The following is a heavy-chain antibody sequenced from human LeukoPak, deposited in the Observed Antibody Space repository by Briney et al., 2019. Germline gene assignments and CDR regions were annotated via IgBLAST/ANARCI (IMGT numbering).Heavy chain of an antibody. D-gene: IGHD2-21*02. J-gene: IGHJ4*02. Sequence: SETLSLTCSVSGSSISSYYWSWIRQTAGKGLEWIGRVYTSGDAKYNPTLESRVSMSLDTSKNQFFLKLTSVTAADTAVYYCAGYGDPNYYFDYWGQGTLVTVSS. CDR1: GSSISSYY. CDR2: VYTSGDA. CDR3: AGYGDPNYYFDY. V-gene: IGHV4-4*07.